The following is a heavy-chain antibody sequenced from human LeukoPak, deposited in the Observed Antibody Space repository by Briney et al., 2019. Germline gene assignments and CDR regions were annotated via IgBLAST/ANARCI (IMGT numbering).Heavy chain of an antibody. CDR2: IIPIFGTA. Sequence: ASVKVSCTASGGTFSSYAISWVRQAPGQGLEWMGGIIPIFGTANYAQKFQGRATITTDESTSTAYMELSSLRSEDTAVYYCARDSGYSSSSWNMNYWGQGTLVTVSS. V-gene: IGHV1-69*05. D-gene: IGHD6-6*01. J-gene: IGHJ4*02. CDR1: GGTFSSYA. CDR3: ARDSGYSSSSWNMNY.